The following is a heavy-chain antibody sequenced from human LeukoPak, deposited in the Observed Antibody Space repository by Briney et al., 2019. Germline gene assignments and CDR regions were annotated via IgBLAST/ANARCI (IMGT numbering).Heavy chain of an antibody. D-gene: IGHD3-3*01. CDR2: ISGSGGST. V-gene: IGHV3-23*01. CDR3: ATDRGWRTSGYYLYYFEY. Sequence: GGSLRLSCAASGFTFSSYAMRWVRQAPGKGLEWVSAISGSGGSTYYADSVKGRFTISRDNSKNTLYLQMNSLRAEDTAVYYCATDRGWRTSGYYLYYFEYWGQGTLVTFSS. J-gene: IGHJ4*02. CDR1: GFTFSSYA.